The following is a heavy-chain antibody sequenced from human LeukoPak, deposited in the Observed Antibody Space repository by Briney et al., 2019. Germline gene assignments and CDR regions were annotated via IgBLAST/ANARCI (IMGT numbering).Heavy chain of an antibody. CDR3: ARDPKGFNCSGGSCYYYYYGMDV. D-gene: IGHD2-15*01. CDR1: GFTFSSYW. V-gene: IGHV3-74*01. CDR2: INSDGSST. J-gene: IGHJ6*02. Sequence: GGSLRLSCAASGFTFSSYWMHWVRQAPGKGLVWVPRINSDGSSTSYADSVKGRFTISRDNAKNTLYLQMNSLRAEDTAVYYCARDPKGFNCSGGSCYYYYYGMDVWGQGTTVTVSS.